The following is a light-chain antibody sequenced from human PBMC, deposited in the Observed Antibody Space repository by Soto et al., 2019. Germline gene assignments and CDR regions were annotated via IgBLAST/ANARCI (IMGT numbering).Light chain of an antibody. V-gene: IGKV3-20*01. CDR2: GAS. CDR1: QSVSSSY. Sequence: EIVLTQSPGTLSLSPGERATLSCRASQSVSSSYLAWYQQKPGQAPRLLIYGASSRATGIPDRFSGSGSGTDFPLTISKLEPDDFAVYYCKQYGSSQSFGQGTKVEIK. J-gene: IGKJ1*01. CDR3: KQYGSSQS.